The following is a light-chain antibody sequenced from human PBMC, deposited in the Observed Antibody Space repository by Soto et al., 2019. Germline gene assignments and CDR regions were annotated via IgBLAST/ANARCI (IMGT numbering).Light chain of an antibody. J-gene: IGKJ2*01. CDR3: QQIYGTPQT. V-gene: IGKV1-39*01. CDR1: QSISSN. Sequence: DIQMTQSPSYLSASVGDRVTITCRASQSISSNLNWYQQKPGKAPKLLIYAASSLQSGVPSRFSGSGSGTDFTLTISSLQPEDFATYYCQQIYGTPQTFGQGTKLEIK. CDR2: AAS.